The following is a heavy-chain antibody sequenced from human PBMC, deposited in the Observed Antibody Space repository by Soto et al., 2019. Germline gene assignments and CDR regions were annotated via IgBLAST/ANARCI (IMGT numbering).Heavy chain of an antibody. CDR1: GFIFRSYG. V-gene: IGHV3-30*18. Sequence: QVQLVESGGGVVQPGKSLRLSCAAAGFIFRSYGVHWVRQAPGKGLEWVAVISHDGNAYYADAVKGRFTISRDNAKNTVYLQMNSLRTEDTAVYYCAKQGIEVAGTDYFDYWGQGALVTVAS. CDR3: AKQGIEVAGTDYFDY. J-gene: IGHJ4*02. D-gene: IGHD6-19*01. CDR2: ISHDGNA.